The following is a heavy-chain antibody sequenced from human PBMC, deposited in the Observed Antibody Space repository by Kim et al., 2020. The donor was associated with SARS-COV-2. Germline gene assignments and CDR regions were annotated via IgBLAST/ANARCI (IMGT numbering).Heavy chain of an antibody. CDR3: AKYRAPYSSSWYAFDY. J-gene: IGHJ4*01. D-gene: IGHD6-13*01. CDR1: GFTFDDYA. Sequence: GGSLRLSCAASGFTFDDYAMHWVRQAPGKGLEWVSGISWNSGSIGYADSVKGRFTISRDNAKNSLYLQMNSLRAEDTALYYCAKYRAPYSSSWYAFDYWG. CDR2: ISWNSGSI. V-gene: IGHV3-9*01.